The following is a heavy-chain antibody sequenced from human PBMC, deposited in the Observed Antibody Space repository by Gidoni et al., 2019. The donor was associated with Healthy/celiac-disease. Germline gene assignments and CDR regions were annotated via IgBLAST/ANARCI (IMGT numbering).Heavy chain of an antibody. CDR1: GYTFTGYY. D-gene: IGHD5-12*01. CDR3: ARESGYGYYYYGMDV. V-gene: IGHV1-2*02. J-gene: IGHJ6*02. CDR2: INPNSGGT. Sequence: QVQLVQSGAEVKKPGASVKVSCKASGYTFTGYYMHWVRQAPGQGLEWMGWINPNSGGTNYAQKFQGRVTMTRDTSISTVYMELSRLRSDDTAVYYCARESGYGYYYYGMDVWGQGTTVTVSS.